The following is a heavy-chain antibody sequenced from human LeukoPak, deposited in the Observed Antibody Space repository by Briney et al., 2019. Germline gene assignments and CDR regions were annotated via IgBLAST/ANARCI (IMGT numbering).Heavy chain of an antibody. CDR1: EFIFRDYW. CDR3: SRDNGGWFDF. CDR2: IKQGGREE. D-gene: IGHD3-10*01. V-gene: IGHV3-7*03. J-gene: IGHJ5*01. Sequence: GGSLRLSCVASEFIFRDYWMSWVRQAPGKGLEWVANIKQGGREEKYVGSVKGRFAISRDDAKSTLYLQMDSLSGDDTAVYYLSRDNGGWFDFWGRGTLVTVSS.